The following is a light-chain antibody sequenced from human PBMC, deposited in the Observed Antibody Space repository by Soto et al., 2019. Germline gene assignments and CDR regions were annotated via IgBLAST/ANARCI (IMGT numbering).Light chain of an antibody. V-gene: IGKV3D-15*01. CDR1: QSVSYN. J-gene: IGKJ4*01. Sequence: ETVMTQSPATLSVSPGDRATLSCSASQSVSYNLAWYQQKPGQAPRLLIYDASTRATGIPARFSGSASGTEFTLTISSLLSEDFAVYYCQQYNNWPLTLGGGTKVEMK. CDR3: QQYNNWPLT. CDR2: DAS.